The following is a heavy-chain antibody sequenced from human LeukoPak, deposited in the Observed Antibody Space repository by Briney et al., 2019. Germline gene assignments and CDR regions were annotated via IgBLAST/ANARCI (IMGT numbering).Heavy chain of an antibody. CDR2: ISYDGSNK. V-gene: IGHV3-30*18. CDR1: GFTFSSYG. D-gene: IGHD6-13*01. Sequence: GRSLRLSCAASGFTFSSYGMHWVRQAPGKGLEWVAVISYDGSNKYYADSVKGRFTISRDNSKNTLYLQMNSLRAEDTAVYYCAKGGSSWWRTEYGVDVWGQGTTVTVSS. J-gene: IGHJ6*02. CDR3: AKGGSSWWRTEYGVDV.